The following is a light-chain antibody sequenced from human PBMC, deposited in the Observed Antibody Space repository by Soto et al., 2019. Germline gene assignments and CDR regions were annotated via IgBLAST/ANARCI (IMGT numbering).Light chain of an antibody. V-gene: IGKV3-11*01. Sequence: EIVLTQSPATLSLSPGERATLSCRASQRVSSYLAWYQQKPGQAPRLLIFDASNRATGIPARFSGSGSGTDFTLTISSLEPEDSAVYYCQQRSNWPITFGQGTRLEIK. CDR1: QRVSSY. J-gene: IGKJ5*01. CDR3: QQRSNWPIT. CDR2: DAS.